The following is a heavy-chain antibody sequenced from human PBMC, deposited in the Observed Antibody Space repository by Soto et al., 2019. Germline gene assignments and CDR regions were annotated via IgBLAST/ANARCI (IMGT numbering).Heavy chain of an antibody. J-gene: IGHJ4*02. CDR2: ISSSSSTI. Sequence: PVGSLRLSCAASGFIFSNYSMNWVRQAPGKGLEWVSYISSSSSTIYYADSVKGRFTISRDNAKNSLYLQMNSLRAEDTAVYYCARDLNLGSFDYWGQGTLVTVSS. CDR1: GFIFSNYS. V-gene: IGHV3-48*01. CDR3: ARDLNLGSFDY.